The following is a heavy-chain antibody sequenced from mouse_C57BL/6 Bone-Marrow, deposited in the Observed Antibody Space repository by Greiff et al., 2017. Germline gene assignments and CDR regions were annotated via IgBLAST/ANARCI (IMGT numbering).Heavy chain of an antibody. D-gene: IGHD2-4*01. V-gene: IGHV5-4*01. CDR3: ARDRRLHRGFAY. CDR1: GFTFSSYA. Sequence: EVMLVQPGGGLVMPGGSLKLSCAASGFTFSSYAMPWVRQTPEKRLEWVATISDAGSYTYYPHNVKGRFTISIDNAKNNLYLQLSHLKSEDTAMYYCARDRRLHRGFAYWGQGTLVTVSA. CDR2: ISDAGSYT. J-gene: IGHJ3*01.